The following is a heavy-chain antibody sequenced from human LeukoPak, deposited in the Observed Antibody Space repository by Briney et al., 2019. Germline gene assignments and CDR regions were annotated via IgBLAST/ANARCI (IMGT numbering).Heavy chain of an antibody. CDR1: GFSFSSYG. CDR2: VRSDGSNK. V-gene: IGHV3-30*02. J-gene: IGHJ4*02. CDR3: ATHSSGWYGPIYYFDY. D-gene: IGHD6-19*01. Sequence: GGSLRLSCAGSGFSFSSYGMHWVRQAPGKGLEWMAFVRSDGSNKYYADSVKGRFTISRDNSKNTLYLQMNSLRAEDTAVYYCATHSSGWYGPIYYFDYWGQGTLVTVSS.